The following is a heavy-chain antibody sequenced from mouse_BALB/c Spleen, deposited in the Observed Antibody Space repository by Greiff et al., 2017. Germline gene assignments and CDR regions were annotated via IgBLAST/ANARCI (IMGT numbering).Heavy chain of an antibody. CDR2: INSNGGST. V-gene: IGHV5-6-3*01. CDR3: ARGLDGYYDY. D-gene: IGHD2-3*01. CDR1: GFTFSSYG. Sequence: EVKVVESGGGLVQPGGSLKLSCAASGFTFSSYGMSWVRQTPDKRLELVATINSNGGSTYYPDSVKGRFTISRDNAKNTLYLQMSSLKSEDTAMYYCARGLDGYYDYWGQGTTLTVSS. J-gene: IGHJ2*01.